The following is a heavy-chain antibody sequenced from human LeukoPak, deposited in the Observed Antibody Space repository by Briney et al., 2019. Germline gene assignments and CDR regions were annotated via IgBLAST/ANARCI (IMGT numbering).Heavy chain of an antibody. J-gene: IGHJ4*02. CDR3: ARVARAAGLDS. CDR1: GGSISSYY. D-gene: IGHD6-13*01. V-gene: IGHV4-59*01. CDR2: IYYNGNA. Sequence: TSETLSLTCTVSGGSISSYYWSWIRQPPGKGLEWIAYIYYNGNADYNPSLKSRVTISVDTSKNQFSLKLSSVTAADTAMYYCARVARAAGLDSWGQGTPVTVSS.